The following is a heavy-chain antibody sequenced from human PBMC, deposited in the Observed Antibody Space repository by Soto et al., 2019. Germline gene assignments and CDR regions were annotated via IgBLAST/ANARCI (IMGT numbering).Heavy chain of an antibody. V-gene: IGHV4-59*01. CDR2: IYYSGST. J-gene: IGHJ3*02. CDR3: ARGYSSGWYSGAFDI. CDR1: GGSISSYY. Sequence: PSETLSLTCTVSGGSISSYYWSWIRQPPGKGLEWIGYIYYSGSTNYNPSLKSRVTISVDTSKNQFSLELSSVTAADTAVYYCARGYSSGWYSGAFDIWGQGTMVTVS. D-gene: IGHD6-19*01.